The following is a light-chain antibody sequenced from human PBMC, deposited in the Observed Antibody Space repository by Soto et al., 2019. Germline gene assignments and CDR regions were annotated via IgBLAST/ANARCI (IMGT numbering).Light chain of an antibody. CDR2: EVV. Sequence: QSALTQPPSASGSPGQSVTISCTGTKNDIGVYDFVSWYQHHPGKAPRLIIYEVVQRPSGVPDRFSGSKSGNTASLTVSGLQAADEADYLCKSYAGSNTYVFGRGTKVTVL. CDR1: KNDIGVYDF. J-gene: IGLJ1*01. V-gene: IGLV2-8*01. CDR3: KSYAGSNTYV.